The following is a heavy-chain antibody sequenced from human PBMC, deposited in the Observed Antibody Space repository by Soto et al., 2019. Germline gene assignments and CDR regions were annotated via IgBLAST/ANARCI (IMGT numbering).Heavy chain of an antibody. V-gene: IGHV4-34*01. J-gene: IGHJ1*01. CDR3: ARGSYRAARYCSSTSCYPAEYFQH. D-gene: IGHD2-2*01. CDR2: INHSGST. Sequence: SETLSLTCAVYGGSFSGYYWSWIRQPPGKGLEWIGEINHSGSTNYNPSLKGRVTISVDTSKNQFSLKLSSVTAADTAVYYCARGSYRAARYCSSTSCYPAEYFQHWGQGTLVTVSS. CDR1: GGSFSGYY.